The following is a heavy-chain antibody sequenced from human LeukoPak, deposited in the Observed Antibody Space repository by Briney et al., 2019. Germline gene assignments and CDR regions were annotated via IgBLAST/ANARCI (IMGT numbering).Heavy chain of an antibody. CDR1: GGSISSGSYY. V-gene: IGHV4-61*02. J-gene: IGHJ4*02. D-gene: IGHD3-22*01. CDR3: ARDFYDSSAYQYYFDY. CDR2: IYTSGST. Sequence: PSETLSLTCTVSGGSISSGSYYWSWIRQPAGKGLEWIERIYTSGSTNYNPSLKSRVTISVDTSKNQFSLKLSSVTAADTAVYYCARDFYDSSAYQYYFDYWGQGTLVTVSS.